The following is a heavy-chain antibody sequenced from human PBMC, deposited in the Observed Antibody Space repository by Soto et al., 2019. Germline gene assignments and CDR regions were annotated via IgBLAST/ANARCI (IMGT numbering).Heavy chain of an antibody. CDR1: GYTFTGYY. V-gene: IGHV1-2*04. CDR2: INPNSGGT. D-gene: IGHD3-16*01. Sequence: GASVKVSCKASGYTFTGYYMHWVRQAPGQGLEWMGWINPNSGGTNYAQKFQGWVTMTRDTSISTAYMELSRLRSDDTAVYYCAREGLGYYYGMDVWGQGTTVTVSS. J-gene: IGHJ6*02. CDR3: AREGLGYYYGMDV.